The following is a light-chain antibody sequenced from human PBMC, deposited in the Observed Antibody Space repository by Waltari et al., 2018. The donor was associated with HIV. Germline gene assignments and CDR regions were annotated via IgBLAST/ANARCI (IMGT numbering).Light chain of an antibody. J-gene: IGKJ4*01. Sequence: EIVLTQSPGTLSLSPGERATLSCRASHTVDSNYLAWYQQKSGQAPRLLIYGASTRFTGIPDRFSGSGSETDFTLTISRLEPEDFAVYFCQQYGGSPFTFGRGTKVEI. CDR1: HTVDSNY. V-gene: IGKV3-20*01. CDR3: QQYGGSPFT. CDR2: GAS.